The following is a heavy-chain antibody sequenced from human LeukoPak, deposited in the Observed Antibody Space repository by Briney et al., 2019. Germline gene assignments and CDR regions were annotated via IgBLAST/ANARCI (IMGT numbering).Heavy chain of an antibody. D-gene: IGHD3-10*01. Sequence: GGSLRLSCAASEFTFSSYGMHWVRQAPGKGLEWVAFIRYDGSNKYYADSVKGRFTISRDNSKNTLYLQMNSLRAEDTAVYYCAKDATMVRGVADFIDYWGQGTLVTVSS. V-gene: IGHV3-30*02. CDR3: AKDATMVRGVADFIDY. CDR2: IRYDGSNK. CDR1: EFTFSSYG. J-gene: IGHJ4*02.